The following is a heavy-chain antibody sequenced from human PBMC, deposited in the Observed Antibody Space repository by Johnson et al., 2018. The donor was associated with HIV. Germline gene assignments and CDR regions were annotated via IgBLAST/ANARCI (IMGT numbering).Heavy chain of an antibody. CDR3: AKGLRYFDWVGANDACDI. CDR2: ISGGGGST. CDR1: RFTFSTYA. Sequence: EVQLVESGGGLVKPGGSLRLSCAASRFTFSTYAMHWVRQAPGKGLEWVSSISGGGGSTYYADSVKGRFTISRDNSKKTLYLQMNSLRAEDTAVYYCAKGLRYFDWVGANDACDIWGQGTMVTVSS. D-gene: IGHD3-9*01. J-gene: IGHJ3*02. V-gene: IGHV3-23*04.